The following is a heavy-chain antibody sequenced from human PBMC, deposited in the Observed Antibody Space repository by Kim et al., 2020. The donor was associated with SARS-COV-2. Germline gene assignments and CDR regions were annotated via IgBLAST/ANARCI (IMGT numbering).Heavy chain of an antibody. V-gene: IGHV4-34*01. J-gene: IGHJ4*02. CDR3: ARGRGADFWSGYYMDY. Sequence: SLKSRVTISVDTSKNQFSLKLSSVTAADTAVYYCARGRGADFWSGYYMDYWGQGTLVTVSS. D-gene: IGHD3-3*01.